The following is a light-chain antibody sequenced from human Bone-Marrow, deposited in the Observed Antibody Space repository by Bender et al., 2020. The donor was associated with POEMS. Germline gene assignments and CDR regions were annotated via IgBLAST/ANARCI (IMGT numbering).Light chain of an antibody. J-gene: IGLJ3*02. CDR1: NIGSNS. V-gene: IGLV3-27*01. CDR3: YSRSHNNQGV. CDR2: KDI. Sequence: SYGLIQPPSVSVAPGQSASITCGENNIGSNSVHWLQQKPGQAPLLVIYKDIERPSGIPERFSGSNSGTTVTLTISGAQVEDEADYYCYSRSHNNQGVFGEGAKLTVL.